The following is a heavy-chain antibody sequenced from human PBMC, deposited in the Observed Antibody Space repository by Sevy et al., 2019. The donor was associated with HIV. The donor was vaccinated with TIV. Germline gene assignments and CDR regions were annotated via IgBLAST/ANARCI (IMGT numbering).Heavy chain of an antibody. CDR3: AKDDDNFAGGAFDT. J-gene: IGHJ3*02. V-gene: IGHV3-23*01. Sequence: GGSLRLSCAASGLTFRNYAMNWVRQAPGRGLEWVSGISGSGGSTYYADSVKGRFTISRDNSKNTLYLQMNSLRAEDMAVYYCAKDDDNFAGGAFDTWGQVTMVTVSS. CDR1: GLTFRNYA. D-gene: IGHD1-20*01. CDR2: ISGSGGST.